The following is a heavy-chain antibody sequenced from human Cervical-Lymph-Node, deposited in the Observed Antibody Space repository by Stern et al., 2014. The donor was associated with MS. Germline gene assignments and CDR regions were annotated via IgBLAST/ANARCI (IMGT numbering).Heavy chain of an antibody. V-gene: IGHV4-61*02. J-gene: IGHJ6*02. CDR2: VYTTGNT. CDR3: ARALARWLENDYYSYYGMDV. Sequence: QVQLQESGPGLVKPSQTLSLTCTVSGGSMSSGTYFWSWIRQPAGKELEWIGHVYTTGNTHYNPPLKSPVSISQDKSKTLSSLKLNSVTAADTAVYFCARALARWLENDYYSYYGMDVWGQGTTVTVSS. D-gene: IGHD5-24*01. CDR1: GGSMSSGTYF.